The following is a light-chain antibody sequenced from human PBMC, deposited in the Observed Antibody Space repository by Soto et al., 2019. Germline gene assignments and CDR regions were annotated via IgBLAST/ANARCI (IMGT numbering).Light chain of an antibody. CDR2: RNN. Sequence: QAVLTQPPSVSGTPGQRVSIFCSGSSSNIGSNSVNWYHQLPGTAPKLLIYRNNQRPSGVPDRFSGSKSGTSASLAISGLQSEDEADYYCAAWDDRLNAVVFGGGTKVTVL. CDR1: SSNIGSNS. J-gene: IGLJ2*01. V-gene: IGLV1-44*01. CDR3: AAWDDRLNAVV.